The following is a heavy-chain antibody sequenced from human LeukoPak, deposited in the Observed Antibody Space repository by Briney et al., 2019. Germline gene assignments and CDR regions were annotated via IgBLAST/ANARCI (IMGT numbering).Heavy chain of an antibody. D-gene: IGHD2-2*01. CDR3: ANRYCSSTSCSRPFDP. CDR2: INPNSGGT. CDR1: GYTFTGYY. Sequence: ASVKVSCKASGYTFTGYYMHWVRQAPGQGLEWMGWINPNSGGTNYAQKFQGRVTMTRDTSISTAYMELSRLRSDDTAVYYCANRYCSSTSCSRPFDPWGQGTLVTVSS. V-gene: IGHV1-2*02. J-gene: IGHJ5*02.